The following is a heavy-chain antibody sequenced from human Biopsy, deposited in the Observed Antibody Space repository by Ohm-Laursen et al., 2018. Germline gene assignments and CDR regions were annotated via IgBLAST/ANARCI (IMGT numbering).Heavy chain of an antibody. J-gene: IGHJ4*02. D-gene: IGHD3-22*01. CDR1: GYTFTGYY. CDR2: INPNNGAT. Sequence: SVKVSCKTSGYTFTGYYVHWVRQAPGQGLDWMGWINPNNGATDYAQKFQGRVTMTRDTSITTAYMELSSLTSVDTAVYYCARDFNYDGGGSFNFDYWGQGTLVTVSS. V-gene: IGHV1-2*02. CDR3: ARDFNYDGGGSFNFDY.